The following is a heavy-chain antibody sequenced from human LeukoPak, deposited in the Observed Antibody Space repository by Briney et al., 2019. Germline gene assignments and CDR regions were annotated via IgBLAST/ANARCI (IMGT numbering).Heavy chain of an antibody. Sequence: SETLSLTCAVSGGSFSGYYWCWIRQPPGKGLEWIGELNLSVCNNYNPSLKRRVTISVVTSNTQTTLEVSSVTAADTAVYYFARARKKGYYYDISGYYYDYWGQGTLVTVSS. J-gene: IGHJ4*02. CDR3: ARARKKGYYYDISGYYYDY. CDR2: LNLSVCN. V-gene: IGHV4-34*01. CDR1: GGSFSGYY. D-gene: IGHD3-22*01.